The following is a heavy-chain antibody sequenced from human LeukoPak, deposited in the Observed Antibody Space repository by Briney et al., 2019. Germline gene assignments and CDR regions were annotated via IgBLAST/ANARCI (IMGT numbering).Heavy chain of an antibody. CDR1: GYTFTGYY. Sequence: ASVTVSCKASGYTFTGYYMHWVRQAPGQGLEWMGWINPNSGGTNYAQKFQGRVTMTRDTSISTAYMELSRLRSDDTAVYYCARAILRYSSGWYPGYWGQGTLVTVSS. D-gene: IGHD6-19*01. J-gene: IGHJ4*02. CDR3: ARAILRYSSGWYPGY. CDR2: INPNSGGT. V-gene: IGHV1-2*02.